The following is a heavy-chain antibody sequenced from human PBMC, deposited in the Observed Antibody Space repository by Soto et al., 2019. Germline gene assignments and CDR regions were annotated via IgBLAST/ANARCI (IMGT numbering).Heavy chain of an antibody. CDR1: GFTFSNYA. CDR3: AKLNLFVSAAAGRGPFDY. D-gene: IGHD6-13*01. CDR2: VSGSGGNT. V-gene: IGHV3-23*01. J-gene: IGHJ4*02. Sequence: VQLLESGGGLVQPGGSLRLSCAASGFTFSNYAMSWVRQAPGKGLEWVSAVSGSGGNTYYADSVQGRFTISRDNSKNMLKLQMNSLRAEDTAVYYCAKLNLFVSAAAGRGPFDYWGQGTLVTVSS.